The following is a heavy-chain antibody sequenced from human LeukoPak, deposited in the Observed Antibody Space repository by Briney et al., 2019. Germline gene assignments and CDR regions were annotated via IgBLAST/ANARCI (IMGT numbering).Heavy chain of an antibody. CDR3: SSGNSHAFDI. Sequence: GGSLRLSCAASGFTFSSYWVHWVRQAPGKGLVWVSRINSDGSSTSYADSVKGRFTISRDNAKNTLYLQMNNLRAEDTAVYYCSSGNSHAFDIWGQGTMVTVSS. V-gene: IGHV3-74*01. J-gene: IGHJ3*02. D-gene: IGHD4-23*01. CDR2: INSDGSST. CDR1: GFTFSSYW.